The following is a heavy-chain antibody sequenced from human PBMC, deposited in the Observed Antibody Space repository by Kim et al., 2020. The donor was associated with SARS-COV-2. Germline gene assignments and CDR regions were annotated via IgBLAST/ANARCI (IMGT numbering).Heavy chain of an antibody. J-gene: IGHJ4*02. V-gene: IGHV4-59*01. CDR3: ARAAIAARAFDY. D-gene: IGHD6-6*01. Sequence: NYNPALKSRATTSVDTSKNQFTLKLSSVTAADTAVYYWARAAIAARAFDYWGQGTLVTVSS.